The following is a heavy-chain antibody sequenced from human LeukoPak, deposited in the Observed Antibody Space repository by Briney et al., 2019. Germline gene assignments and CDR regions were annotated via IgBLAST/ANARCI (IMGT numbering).Heavy chain of an antibody. CDR2: ISGSGGST. CDR1: GFTFSSYV. CDR3: AKQEDIWFGELLPVDY. J-gene: IGHJ4*02. D-gene: IGHD3-10*01. Sequence: PGGSLRLSCAASGFTFSSYVMHWVRQAPGKGLEWVSAISGSGGSTYYADSVKGRFTISRDNSKNTLYLQMNSLRAEDTAVYYCAKQEDIWFGELLPVDYWGQGTLVTVSS. V-gene: IGHV3-23*01.